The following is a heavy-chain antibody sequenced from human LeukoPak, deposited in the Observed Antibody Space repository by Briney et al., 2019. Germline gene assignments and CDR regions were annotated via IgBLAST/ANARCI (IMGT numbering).Heavy chain of an antibody. J-gene: IGHJ4*02. CDR2: IYHSGST. CDR1: GYSLSGGYY. CDR3: AGDRVSWHYFDY. V-gene: IGHV4-38-2*02. Sequence: SETLSLTCSVSGYSLSGGYYWGWIRQPPGKGLEWIGSIYHSGSTYYNPYLKSRVTMSVDTSKNQFSLKLSPVTAADTAVYYCAGDRVSWHYFDYWGQGTLLTVSS. D-gene: IGHD5/OR15-5a*01.